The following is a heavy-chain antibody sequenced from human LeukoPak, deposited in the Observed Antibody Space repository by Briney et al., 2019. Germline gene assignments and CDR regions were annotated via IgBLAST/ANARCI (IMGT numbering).Heavy chain of an antibody. CDR3: ARGRETQDAFDI. D-gene: IGHD1-26*01. Sequence: PSQTLSLXCTVSGGSISSGSYYWSWIRQPAGKGLEWIGRSYTRGITNYNPSLKSRVTISVATSKSQFSLKLSSVTAADTAVYYCARGRETQDAFDIWGQGTMVTVSS. CDR2: SYTRGIT. J-gene: IGHJ3*02. V-gene: IGHV4-61*02. CDR1: GGSISSGSYY.